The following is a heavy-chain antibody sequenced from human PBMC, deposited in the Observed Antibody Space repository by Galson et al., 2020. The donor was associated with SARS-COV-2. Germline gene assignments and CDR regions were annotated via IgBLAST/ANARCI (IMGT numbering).Heavy chain of an antibody. CDR2: ISSSSDYI. J-gene: IGHJ6*02. V-gene: IGHV3-21*01. Sequence: GESLKISCVVSGFPFNSYSMNWVRQAPGKGLEWVSAISSSSDYIYNADSVKGRFTISRDNAKNVLYLQMNSLRVEDTAVYYCAREASWAMFAMDVWGQGTTVTVSS. CDR3: AREASWAMFAMDV. CDR1: GFPFNSYS. D-gene: IGHD3-10*02.